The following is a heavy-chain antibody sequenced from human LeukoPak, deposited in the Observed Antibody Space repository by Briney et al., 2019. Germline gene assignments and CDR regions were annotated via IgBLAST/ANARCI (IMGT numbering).Heavy chain of an antibody. CDR2: INAGNGNT. J-gene: IGHJ4*02. V-gene: IGHV1-3*01. Sequence: GASVKVSCKASGYTFTSYAMHWVRQAPGQRLEWMGWINAGNGNTKYSQKFQSRVTITRDTSASTAYMELSSLRSEDTAVYYCARESSPYYGGSFDYWGQGILVTVSS. CDR1: GYTFTSYA. D-gene: IGHD3-10*01. CDR3: ARESSPYYGGSFDY.